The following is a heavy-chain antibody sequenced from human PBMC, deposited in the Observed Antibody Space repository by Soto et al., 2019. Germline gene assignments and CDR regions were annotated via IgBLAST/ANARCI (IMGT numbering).Heavy chain of an antibody. J-gene: IGHJ6*03. CDR2: IVVGSGNT. CDR1: GFTFTSSA. Sequence: SVKVSCKASGFTFTSSATQWVRQARGQRLEWIGWIVVGSGNTNYAQKFQERVTITRDMSTSTAYMELSSLRSEDTAVYYCAAPETEKRQSLPYYYMHVGAKG. CDR3: AAPETEKRQSLPYYYMHV. V-gene: IGHV1-58*02.